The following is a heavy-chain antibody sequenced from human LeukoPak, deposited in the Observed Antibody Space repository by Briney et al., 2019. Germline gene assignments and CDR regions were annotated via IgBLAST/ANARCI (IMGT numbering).Heavy chain of an antibody. CDR1: GFTFSGYS. D-gene: IGHD6-19*01. Sequence: GGSLRLSCAASGFTFSGYSMNWVRQAPGKGLEWVSSISSSSSYIYYADSVKGRFTISRDNAKNSLYLQMNSLRAEDTAMYYCARVVAVAGRAFDIWGLGTMVTVSS. V-gene: IGHV3-21*01. J-gene: IGHJ3*02. CDR2: ISSSSSYI. CDR3: ARVVAVAGRAFDI.